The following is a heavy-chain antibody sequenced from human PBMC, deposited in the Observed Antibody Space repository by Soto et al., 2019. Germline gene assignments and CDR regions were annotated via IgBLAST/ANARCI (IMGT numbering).Heavy chain of an antibody. J-gene: IGHJ2*01. CDR3: ARAYYFTSGSYYLRYFDL. CDR2: IYPGDSNT. V-gene: IGHV5-51*01. CDR1: GYSFTSYW. Sequence: EVQLVQSGAEVKKPGESLKISCKGSGYSFTSYWIGWVRQMPGKGLEWMGIIYPGDSNTRYSPSFQGQVTISADKSISPAYLQWSSLKASDTAMYYCARAYYFTSGSYYLRYFDLWGRGTLVTVSS. D-gene: IGHD3-10*01.